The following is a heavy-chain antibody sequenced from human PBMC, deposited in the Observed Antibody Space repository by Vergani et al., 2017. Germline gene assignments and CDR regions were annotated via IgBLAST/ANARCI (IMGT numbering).Heavy chain of an antibody. CDR2: IYYSGST. CDR1: GGSISSYY. Sequence: QVQLQESGPGLVKPSETLSLTCTVSGGSISSYYWSWIRQPPGKGLEWIGYIYYSGSTNYNPSLKSRVTISVDTSKNQFSLKLSSVTAADTAVYYCAGVNGGAFDIWGQGTMVTVSS. D-gene: IGHD4-23*01. CDR3: AGVNGGAFDI. J-gene: IGHJ3*02. V-gene: IGHV4-59*01.